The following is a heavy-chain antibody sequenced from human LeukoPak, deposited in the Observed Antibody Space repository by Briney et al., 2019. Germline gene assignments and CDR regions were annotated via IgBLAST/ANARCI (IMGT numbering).Heavy chain of an antibody. CDR3: ARHGGHYQSDD. Sequence: PSETLSLTCTVSGGSITCNHWSWVRQPPGKGLEWIGQVHHSGGTSYNPSLRSRVTISIDKSENQFSLKLNSVTAADTAVYYCARHGGHYQSDDWGQGTLVTVSS. D-gene: IGHD2-21*01. V-gene: IGHV4-4*02. J-gene: IGHJ4*02. CDR1: GGSITCNH. CDR2: VHHSGGT.